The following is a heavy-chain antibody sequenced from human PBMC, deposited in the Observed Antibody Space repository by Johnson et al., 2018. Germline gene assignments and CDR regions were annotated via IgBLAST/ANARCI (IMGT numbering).Heavy chain of an antibody. CDR1: GFTFSGSA. CDR2: IRSKANNYAT. D-gene: IGHD3-3*01. V-gene: IGHV3-73*01. Sequence: VQLQESGGGLVQPGGSLKLSCAASGFTFSGSAMHWVRQASGKGLEWVGRIRSKANNYATAYAASVKGRFTVSRDDSKNTAYLRINSLKTEEPAVYDCTCDPDLRSGGGDDAFDIWGQGTMVTVSS. CDR3: TCDPDLRSGGGDDAFDI. J-gene: IGHJ3*02.